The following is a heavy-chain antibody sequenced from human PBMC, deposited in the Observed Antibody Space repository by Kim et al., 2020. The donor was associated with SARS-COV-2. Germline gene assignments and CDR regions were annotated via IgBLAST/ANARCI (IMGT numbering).Heavy chain of an antibody. V-gene: IGHV4-38-2*02. J-gene: IGHJ5*02. CDR3: ARDPYTGVLWFGPDWFDP. D-gene: IGHD3-10*01. CDR1: GYSISSGYY. Sequence: SETLSLTCTVSGYSISSGYYWGWIRQPPGKGLEWIGSIYHSGSTYYNPSLKSRVTISVDTSKNQFSLKLSSVTAADTAVYYCARDPYTGVLWFGPDWFDPWGQGTLVTVSS. CDR2: IYHSGST.